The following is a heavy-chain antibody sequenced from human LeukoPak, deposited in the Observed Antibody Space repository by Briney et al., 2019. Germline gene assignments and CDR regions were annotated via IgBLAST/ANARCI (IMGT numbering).Heavy chain of an antibody. CDR1: GFTFSGYS. CDR3: ASRAGYTGSWSAFDY. Sequence: GGSLRLSCAVSGFTFSGYSMNWVRQAPGKGLEWVANIKQDGSEKYHVDSVKGRFTISRDNAKNSLYLQMNSLRAEDTAVYYCASRAGYTGSWSAFDYWGQGTLVTVSS. CDR2: IKQDGSEK. V-gene: IGHV3-7*05. D-gene: IGHD6-13*01. J-gene: IGHJ4*02.